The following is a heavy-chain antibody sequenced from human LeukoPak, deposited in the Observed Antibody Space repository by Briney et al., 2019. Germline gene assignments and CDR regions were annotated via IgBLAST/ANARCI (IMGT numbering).Heavy chain of an antibody. CDR1: GGSISSYY. CDR3: ARDDSRDFDY. CDR2: IYYSGST. V-gene: IGHV4-59*01. J-gene: IGHJ4*02. Sequence: SETLSLTCTVSGGSISSYYWSWIRQPPGKGLEWIGYIYYSGSTNYNPSLKSRVTISVDTSKNQFSLKLSSVTAAETAVYYCARDDSRDFDYWGQGTLVTVSS.